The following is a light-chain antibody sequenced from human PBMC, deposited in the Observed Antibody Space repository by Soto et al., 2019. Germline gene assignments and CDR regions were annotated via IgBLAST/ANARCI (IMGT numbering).Light chain of an antibody. CDR1: SSDVGAYNY. V-gene: IGLV2-11*01. CDR2: DVN. Sequence: QSALTQPRSVSGSPGQSVTISCSGTSSDVGAYNYVSWYQQHPDKAPKLMMYDVNKRPSGVPDRFSGSKSGNTASLTISGLQAEDEADYYCCSYAGSFTVTFGGGTKLTV. J-gene: IGLJ2*01. CDR3: CSYAGSFTVT.